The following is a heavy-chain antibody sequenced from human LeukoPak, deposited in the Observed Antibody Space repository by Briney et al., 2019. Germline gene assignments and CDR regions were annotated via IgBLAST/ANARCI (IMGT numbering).Heavy chain of an antibody. CDR1: GFTFSSYS. V-gene: IGHV3-21*01. Sequence: GGSLRLSCAASGFTFSSYSMNWVRQAPGKGLEWVSSISSSSSYIYYADSVKGRFTISRDNAKNSLYLQMNSLRAEDTAVYYCARGITMVRGVTDNYDAFDIWGQGTMVTVSS. D-gene: IGHD3-10*01. CDR3: ARGITMVRGVTDNYDAFDI. J-gene: IGHJ3*02. CDR2: ISSSSSYI.